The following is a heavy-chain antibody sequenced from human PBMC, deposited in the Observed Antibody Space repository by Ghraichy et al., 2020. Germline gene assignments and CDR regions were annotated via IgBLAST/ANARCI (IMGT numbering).Heavy chain of an antibody. V-gene: IGHV3-48*03. CDR1: GFTFRTSE. Sequence: LSLTCAASGFTFRTSEMNWVRQAPGKGMEWISYISATGNIVDYADSVEGRFTISRDNAKSSLYLQMISLRAEDTAVYYCASLTNMDVWGQGTTVIVSS. CDR2: ISATGNIV. D-gene: IGHD2-8*01. J-gene: IGHJ6*02. CDR3: ASLTNMDV.